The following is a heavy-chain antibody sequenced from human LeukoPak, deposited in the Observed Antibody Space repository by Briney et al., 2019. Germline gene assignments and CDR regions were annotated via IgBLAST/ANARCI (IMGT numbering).Heavy chain of an antibody. CDR2: TKGDGSST. J-gene: IGHJ4*02. D-gene: IGHD1-26*01. CDR1: GFTFSSYW. V-gene: IGHV3-74*01. CDR3: ARDLAYSGDC. Sequence: PGGSLRLSCVASGFTFSSYWMHWVRQAPGKGRVWVSRTKGDGSSTSYADSVRGRFTISRDNAKNTLYLQMNSLRAEDTAVYYCARDLAYSGDCWGQGTLVTASS.